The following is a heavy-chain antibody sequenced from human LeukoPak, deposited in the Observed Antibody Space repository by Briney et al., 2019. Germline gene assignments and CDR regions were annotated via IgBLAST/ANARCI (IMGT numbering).Heavy chain of an antibody. V-gene: IGHV3-23*01. Sequence: QPGGSLRLSCAASGFSFSTYAMSWVRQAPGKGLEWVSAISGSGGSTYYADSVKGRFTISRDNSKNTLYLQMNSLRAEDTAVYYCASRDYGGNSAGPFDIWGQGTMVTVSS. CDR3: ASRDYGGNSAGPFDI. CDR1: GFSFSTYA. D-gene: IGHD4-23*01. J-gene: IGHJ3*02. CDR2: ISGSGGST.